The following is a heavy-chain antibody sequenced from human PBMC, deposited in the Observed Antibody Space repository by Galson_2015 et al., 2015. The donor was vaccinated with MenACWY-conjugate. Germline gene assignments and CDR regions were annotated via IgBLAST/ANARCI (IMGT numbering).Heavy chain of an antibody. V-gene: IGHV1-18*04. Sequence: SVKVSCKASGYTFTSYGISWVRQAPGQGLEWMGWISAYNGNTNYAQKLQGRVTMTTDTSTSTAYMELRGLRSDDTAVYYCARDIGSGSYFRTFDYWGQGTLVTVSS. CDR1: GYTFTSYG. CDR3: ARDIGSGSYFRTFDY. D-gene: IGHD1-26*01. J-gene: IGHJ4*02. CDR2: ISAYNGNT.